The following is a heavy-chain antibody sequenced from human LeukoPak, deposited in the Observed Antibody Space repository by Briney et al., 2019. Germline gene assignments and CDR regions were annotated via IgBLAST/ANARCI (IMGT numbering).Heavy chain of an antibody. CDR2: ISGNNGNT. CDR1: GYTFTSYG. D-gene: IGHD2-21*02. Sequence: ASVKVSCKASGYTFTSYGISWVRQAPGQGLEWMGWISGNNGNTNQAQKLQGRVTMTTDTSTSTAYMELRSLRSDDTAVYYCARDERDSCGGDCYYFDYWGQGTLVTVSS. CDR3: ARDERDSCGGDCYYFDY. J-gene: IGHJ4*02. V-gene: IGHV1-18*01.